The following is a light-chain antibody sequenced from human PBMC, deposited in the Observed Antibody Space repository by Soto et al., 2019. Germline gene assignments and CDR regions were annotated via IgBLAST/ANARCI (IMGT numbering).Light chain of an antibody. CDR1: SSDVGGYNS. CDR3: SAYAGSNKGVG. V-gene: IGLV2-8*01. J-gene: IGLJ2*01. CDR2: EIS. Sequence: QSALTQPPSASGSPGQSVTISCTGTSSDVGGYNSVSWCQQYPGKAPKLMIYEISKRPSGVPDRFSGSKSGNTASLAVSGLQAEDEADYYRSAYAGSNKGVGLGGGTQLTVL.